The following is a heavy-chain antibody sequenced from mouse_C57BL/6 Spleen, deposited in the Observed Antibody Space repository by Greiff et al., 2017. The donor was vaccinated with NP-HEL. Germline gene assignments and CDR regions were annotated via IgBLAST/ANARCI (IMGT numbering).Heavy chain of an antibody. Sequence: EVMLVESGGGLVKPGGSLNLSCAASGFTFSDYGMHWVRQAPEKGLEWVAYISSGSSTIYYADTVKGRFTISRDNAKNTLFLQMTSLRSEDTAMYYCARDGGSRGWFAYWGQGTLVTVSA. J-gene: IGHJ3*01. CDR2: ISSGSSTI. V-gene: IGHV5-17*01. CDR1: GFTFSDYG. CDR3: ARDGGSRGWFAY. D-gene: IGHD1-1*01.